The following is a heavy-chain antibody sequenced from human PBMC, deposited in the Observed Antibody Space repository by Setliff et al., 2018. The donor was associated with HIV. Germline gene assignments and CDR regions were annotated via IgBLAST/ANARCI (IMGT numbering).Heavy chain of an antibody. CDR3: AKDSRGGFYYFDY. CDR1: GMTISSNW. Sequence: PGGSLRLSCAASGMTISSNWLHWVRQVPGKGLVWVARIDDNGSGTSYADSVKGRFTISRDLAKNSLYLQMNSLRAEDTALYYCAKDSRGGFYYFDYWGQGTLVTVSS. V-gene: IGHV3-74*01. CDR2: IDDNGSGT. J-gene: IGHJ4*02. D-gene: IGHD3-16*01.